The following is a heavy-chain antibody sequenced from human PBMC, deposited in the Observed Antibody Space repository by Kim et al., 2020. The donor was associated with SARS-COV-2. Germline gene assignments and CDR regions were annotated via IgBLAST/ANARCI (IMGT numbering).Heavy chain of an antibody. CDR3: ARVIPRITIFVVAPGGMDV. Sequence: GGSLRLSCAASGFTFSSYEMNWVRQAPGKGLEWVSYISSSGSTIYYADSVKGRFTISRDNAKNSLYLQMNSLRAEDTAVYYCARVIPRITIFVVAPGGMDVWGQGTTVTVSS. CDR2: ISSSGSTI. CDR1: GFTFSSYE. V-gene: IGHV3-48*03. D-gene: IGHD3-3*01. J-gene: IGHJ6*02.